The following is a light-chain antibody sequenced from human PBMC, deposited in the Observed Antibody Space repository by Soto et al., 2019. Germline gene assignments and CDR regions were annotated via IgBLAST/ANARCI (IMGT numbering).Light chain of an antibody. V-gene: IGKV3-20*01. CDR2: GAS. CDR1: QIISSSY. Sequence: LMTQSPCCLPGSLVDSATLPCRARQIISSSYLAWYQQKPGQAPRLLFYGASNRATGIPDRFSGSGSGTDFTLTISRLEPEDFAVYYCQQYGRSPPWTFGQGTKVDIK. CDR3: QQYGRSPPWT. J-gene: IGKJ1*01.